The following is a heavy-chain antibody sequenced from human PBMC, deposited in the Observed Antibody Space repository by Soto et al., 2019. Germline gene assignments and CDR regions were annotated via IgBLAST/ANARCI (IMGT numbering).Heavy chain of an antibody. CDR1: GFTYSTYT. CDR2: ISYDGNNK. Sequence: PGGSLRLSCAASGFTYSTYTMHWVRQAPGKGLEWVAVISYDGNNKFYADSVKGRFTISRDSTKQTLCLQMNSLRPDDTAMYYCARDRVESGYPEYFQHWGQGTLVTVSS. D-gene: IGHD3-22*01. V-gene: IGHV3-30-3*01. J-gene: IGHJ1*01. CDR3: ARDRVESGYPEYFQH.